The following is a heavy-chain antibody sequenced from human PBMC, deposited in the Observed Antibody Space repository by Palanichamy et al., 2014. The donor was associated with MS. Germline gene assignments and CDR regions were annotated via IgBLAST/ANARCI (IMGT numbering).Heavy chain of an antibody. CDR1: NYNFATYA. Sequence: QVQLVQSGFEVKKPGASVKVSCKTSNYNFATYAVSWVRQAPGRGLKWMGGIIPILGIANYAQTFQGRVTITADESTSTAYMELSSLRSEDTAVYYCTRHKNQLLIRAFVSWGQGTLVTISS. J-gene: IGHJ4*02. V-gene: IGHV1-69*10. CDR3: TRHKNQLLIRAFVS. CDR2: IIPILGIA. D-gene: IGHD2-2*01.